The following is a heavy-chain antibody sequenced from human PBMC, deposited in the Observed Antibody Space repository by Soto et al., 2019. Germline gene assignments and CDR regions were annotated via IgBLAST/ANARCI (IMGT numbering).Heavy chain of an antibody. CDR2: IGYDGSNK. D-gene: IGHD6-13*01. Sequence: QVQLVESGGGVVQPGRSLRLSCAASGFTFSSYGMHWVRQAPGPGLEWVAVIGYDGSNKYYADSVKGRFTISRDNPKNTLYLQMNSLRAEDTAVYYCARDHHIAAAGYVDYWGQGTLVTVSS. V-gene: IGHV3-33*01. CDR3: ARDHHIAAAGYVDY. J-gene: IGHJ4*02. CDR1: GFTFSSYG.